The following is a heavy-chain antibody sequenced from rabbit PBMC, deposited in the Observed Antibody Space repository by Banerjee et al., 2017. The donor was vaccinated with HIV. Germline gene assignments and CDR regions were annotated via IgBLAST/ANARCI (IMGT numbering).Heavy chain of an antibody. V-gene: IGHV1S40*01. CDR3: VRDGASSGYYGL. Sequence: QSLEESGGDLVKPGASLTLTCTASGFDLSSYYYMCWVRQAPGKGLEWIGCIYGDKGRPYYASWVSGRFTISSDNAQNTVFLQMTSLTASDTATYFCVRDGASSGYYGLWGPGTLVTVS. CDR2: IYGDKGRP. CDR1: GFDLSSYYY. D-gene: IGHD1-1*01. J-gene: IGHJ4*01.